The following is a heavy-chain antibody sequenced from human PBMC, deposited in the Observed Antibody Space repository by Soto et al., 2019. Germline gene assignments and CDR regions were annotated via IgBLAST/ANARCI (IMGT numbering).Heavy chain of an antibody. CDR1: GGSISSYY. V-gene: IGHV4-4*07. CDR3: ARDPHFGYDSSGYFDP. CDR2: IYTSGST. Sequence: SETLSLTCTVSGGSISSYYWSWIRQPAGKGLEWIGRIYTSGSTNYNPSLKSRVTMSVDTSKNQFSLELSSVTAADTAVYYCARDPHFGYDSSGYFDPWGQGTLVTVSS. D-gene: IGHD3-22*01. J-gene: IGHJ5*02.